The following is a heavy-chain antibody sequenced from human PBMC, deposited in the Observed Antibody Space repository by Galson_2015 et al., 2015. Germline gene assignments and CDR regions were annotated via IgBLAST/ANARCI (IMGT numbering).Heavy chain of an antibody. D-gene: IGHD2-2*01. CDR2: MDSSGST. CDR1: GGSISSYY. V-gene: IGHV4-59*01. CDR3: ARLASSTAPFDY. Sequence: TLSLTCTVSGGSISSYYWSWIRQPPGKGLEWIGYMDSSGSTDYNPSLKSRVTISLDTSKNEISLKLSSVTAADTALYYCARLASSTAPFDYWGQGTLVTVSS. J-gene: IGHJ4*02.